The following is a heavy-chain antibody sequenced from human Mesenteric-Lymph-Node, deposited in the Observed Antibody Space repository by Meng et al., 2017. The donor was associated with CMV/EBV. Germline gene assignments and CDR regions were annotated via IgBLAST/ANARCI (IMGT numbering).Heavy chain of an antibody. Sequence: SGFTVSDHYMDWVRQAPGKGLEWVGRTRNKANSYTTEYAASVKGRFTISRDDSKNSLYLQMNSLKTEDTAVYYCAISYHDSSGYYYYWGQGTLVTVSS. D-gene: IGHD3-22*01. CDR1: GFTVSDHY. CDR2: TRNKANSYTT. CDR3: AISYHDSSGYYYY. J-gene: IGHJ4*02. V-gene: IGHV3-72*01.